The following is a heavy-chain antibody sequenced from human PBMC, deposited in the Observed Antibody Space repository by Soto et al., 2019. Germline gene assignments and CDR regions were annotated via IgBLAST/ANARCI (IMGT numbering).Heavy chain of an antibody. D-gene: IGHD3-9*01. CDR1: GVTFGASA. J-gene: IGHJ4*02. CDR3: SRDDSDWFFN. CDR2: IGSKGETYAT. V-gene: IGHV3-73*01. Sequence: GGSLRLSCAASGVTFGASALQLVRQASGKGLEWLGRIGSKGETYATAYAASVKGRFTISRDDSKNTAYLQMNSLESEDTAVYYCSRDDSDWFFNWGRGTLVTVSS.